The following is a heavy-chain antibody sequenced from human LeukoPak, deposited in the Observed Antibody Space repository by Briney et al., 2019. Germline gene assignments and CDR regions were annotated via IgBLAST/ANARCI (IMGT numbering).Heavy chain of an antibody. J-gene: IGHJ4*02. CDR3: ARLKGINVDTAIGY. Sequence: SETLSLTCTVSGGSISSSSYYWGWIRQPPGKGLEWIGSIYYSGSTYYNPSLKSRVTISVDTSKNQFSLKLSSVTAADTAVYYCARLKGINVDTAIGYWGQGTLVTVSS. V-gene: IGHV4-39*01. CDR2: IYYSGST. D-gene: IGHD5-18*01. CDR1: GGSISSSSYY.